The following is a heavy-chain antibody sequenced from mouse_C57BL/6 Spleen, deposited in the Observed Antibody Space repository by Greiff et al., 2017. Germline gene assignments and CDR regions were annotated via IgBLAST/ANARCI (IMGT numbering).Heavy chain of an antibody. J-gene: IGHJ1*03. CDR2: IYPGDGDT. CDR1: GYAFSSYW. CDR3: ARPNWDGGYFDV. Sequence: QVQLQQSGAELVKPGASVKISCKASGYAFSSYWMTWVKQRPGKGLEWIGQIYPGDGDTNYNGKFKGKATLTVDTSSSTAYMELHSLTSEDSAVYFCARPNWDGGYFDVWGTGTTVTVSS. V-gene: IGHV1-80*01. D-gene: IGHD4-1*01.